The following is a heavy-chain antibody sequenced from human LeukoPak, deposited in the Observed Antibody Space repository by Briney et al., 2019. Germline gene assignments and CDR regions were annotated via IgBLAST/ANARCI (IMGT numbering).Heavy chain of an antibody. CDR1: GFIFNSYW. CDR3: ARGIRGSYGTDY. V-gene: IGHV3-74*01. Sequence: GGSLRLSCAASGFIFNSYWMHWVRQTPGKGLEWASRINPDGSTTNYADSVKGRLTIFRDNAMNTLYLQMNSLRAEDTAVYFCARGIRGSYGTDYWGQGTLVTVSS. J-gene: IGHJ4*02. D-gene: IGHD1-26*01. CDR2: INPDGSTT.